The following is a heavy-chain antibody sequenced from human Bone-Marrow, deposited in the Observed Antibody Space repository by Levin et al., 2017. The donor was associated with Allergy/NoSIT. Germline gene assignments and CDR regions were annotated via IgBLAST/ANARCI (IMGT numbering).Heavy chain of an antibody. CDR1: GSTFTDYY. Sequence: GGSLRLSCKASGSTFTDYYLYWVRQAPGQGLEGMGWINPKSGNTDYAHNFQDTVTMTRDTSISTAYMELSRLRSDDTAVYFCARELYYYDYSGHYFSLVGDHWGQGTLVTVSS. D-gene: IGHD3-22*01. CDR3: ARELYYYDYSGHYFSLVGDH. J-gene: IGHJ5*02. V-gene: IGHV1-2*02. CDR2: INPKSGNT.